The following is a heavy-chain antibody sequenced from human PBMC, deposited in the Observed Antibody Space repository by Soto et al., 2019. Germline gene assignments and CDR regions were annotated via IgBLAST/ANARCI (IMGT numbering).Heavy chain of an antibody. D-gene: IGHD5-18*01. Sequence: LTCTVSGGSINTFYWSWVRQPAGKGLEWIGRIFSSGSTSFNPSLESRVAMSVDTSKNHFSLNLSSVTAADMAVYYCAREGSYSAYNFAHGIQLWSFDFWGQGDLVTVSS. J-gene: IGHJ4*02. CDR1: GGSINTFY. V-gene: IGHV4-4*07. CDR3: AREGSYSAYNFAHGIQLWSFDF. CDR2: IFSSGST.